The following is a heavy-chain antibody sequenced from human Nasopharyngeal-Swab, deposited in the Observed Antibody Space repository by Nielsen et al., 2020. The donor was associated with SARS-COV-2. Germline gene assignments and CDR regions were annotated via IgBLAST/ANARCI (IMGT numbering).Heavy chain of an antibody. CDR3: ARDGLSLQYSSGWYGWFDP. V-gene: IGHV7-4-1*02. CDR1: GYTFTSYA. Sequence: ASVQVSCKASGYTFTSYAMNWVRQAPGQGLEWMGWINTNTGNPTYAQGFTGRFVFSLDTSVSTAYLQISSLKAEDTAVYYCARDGLSLQYSSGWYGWFDPWGQGTLVTVSS. D-gene: IGHD6-19*01. CDR2: INTNTGNP. J-gene: IGHJ5*02.